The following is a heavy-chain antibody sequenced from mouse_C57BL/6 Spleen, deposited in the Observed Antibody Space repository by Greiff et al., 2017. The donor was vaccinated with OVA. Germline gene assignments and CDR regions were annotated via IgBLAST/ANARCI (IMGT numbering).Heavy chain of an antibody. CDR2: INPNNGGT. D-gene: IGHD1-1*01. Sequence: VQLQQSGPELVKPGASVKIPCKASGYTFTDYNMDWVKQSHGKSLEWIGDINPNNGGTIYNQKFKGKATLTVDKSSSTAYMELRSLTSEDTAVYYCDRREYGSRRDYSALDYWGQGTLVTVS. CDR3: DRREYGSRRDYSALDY. V-gene: IGHV1-18*01. J-gene: IGHJ4*01. CDR1: GYTFTDYN.